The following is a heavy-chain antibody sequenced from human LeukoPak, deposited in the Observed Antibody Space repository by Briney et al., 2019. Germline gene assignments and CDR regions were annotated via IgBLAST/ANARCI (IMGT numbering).Heavy chain of an antibody. V-gene: IGHV3-74*01. D-gene: IGHD1-26*01. J-gene: IGHJ4*02. Sequence: QAGGSLRLSCAASGFTFSNYWMHWVRQAPGKGLVWVSRINYDGTTTGYADSVKGRFTISRDNAKNTLYLQMNSLRAEDTAVYYCGRALGSPLDYWGQGTLVTVSS. CDR3: GRALGSPLDY. CDR2: INYDGTTT. CDR1: GFTFSNYW.